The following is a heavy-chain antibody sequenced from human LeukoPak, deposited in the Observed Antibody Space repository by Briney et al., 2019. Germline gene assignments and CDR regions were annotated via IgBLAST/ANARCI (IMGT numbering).Heavy chain of an antibody. CDR2: IIPIFGTA. Sequence: ASVKVSCKASGYTFTSYGISWVRQAPGQGLEWMGGIIPIFGTANYAQKFQGRVTITADKSTSTADMELSSLRSEDTAVYYCARGDLWFGESGPYYYYYMDVWGKGTTVTVSS. V-gene: IGHV1-69*06. J-gene: IGHJ6*03. CDR1: GYTFTSYG. D-gene: IGHD3-10*01. CDR3: ARGDLWFGESGPYYYYYMDV.